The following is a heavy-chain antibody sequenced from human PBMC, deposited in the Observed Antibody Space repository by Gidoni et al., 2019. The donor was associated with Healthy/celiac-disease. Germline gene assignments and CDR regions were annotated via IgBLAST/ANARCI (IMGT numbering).Heavy chain of an antibody. CDR3: ARDPQGSGYDITFDY. Sequence: QVQLVQSGASVTKPRASVKVSCKASGYTFTSYDISWVRQAPGQGLEWMGWISPYNGNTNYAQNIQGRVTMTTDTSTNTAYMELRSLRSDDTAVYYCARDPQGSGYDITFDYWGQGTLVTVSS. V-gene: IGHV1-18*01. J-gene: IGHJ4*02. D-gene: IGHD5-12*01. CDR2: ISPYNGNT. CDR1: GYTFTSYD.